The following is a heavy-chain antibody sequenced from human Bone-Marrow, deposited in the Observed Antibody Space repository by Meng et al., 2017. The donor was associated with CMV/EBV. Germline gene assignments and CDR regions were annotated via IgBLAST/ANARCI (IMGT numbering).Heavy chain of an antibody. J-gene: IGHJ5*02. CDR1: GGSISSYY. CDR2: IHYSGST. Sequence: SETLSLTCTASGGSISSYYWSWIRQPPGKGLEWIGYIHYSGSTNYNPAPKSRVTISVDTSKNQFAPKLSSVTAADTAVYYCARGGVVVVPAATNWFDPWGQGTLVTVSS. CDR3: ARGGVVVVPAATNWFDP. D-gene: IGHD2-2*01. V-gene: IGHV4-59*01.